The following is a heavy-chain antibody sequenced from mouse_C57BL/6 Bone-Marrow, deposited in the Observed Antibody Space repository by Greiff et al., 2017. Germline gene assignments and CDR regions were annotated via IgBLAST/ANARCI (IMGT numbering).Heavy chain of an antibody. CDR1: GYTFTDYY. CDR2: IYPGSGNT. D-gene: IGHD1-1*01. V-gene: IGHV1-76*01. J-gene: IGHJ3*01. Sequence: VMLVESGAELVRPGASVKLSCKASGYTFTDYYINWVKQRPGQGLEWIARIYPGSGNTYYNEKFKGKATLTAEKSSSTAYMQLSSLTSEDSAVYFCARGYGSSSSFAYWGQGTLVTVSA. CDR3: ARGYGSSSSFAY.